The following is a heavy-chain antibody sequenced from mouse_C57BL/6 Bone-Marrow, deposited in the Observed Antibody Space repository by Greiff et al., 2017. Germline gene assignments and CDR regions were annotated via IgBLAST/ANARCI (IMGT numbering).Heavy chain of an antibody. J-gene: IGHJ2*01. CDR3: ARESGALDY. CDR2: ISYDGSN. V-gene: IGHV3-6*02. D-gene: IGHD3-1*01. CDR1: GYSITSGYY. Sequence: ESGPGLVKPSQSLSLTCSVTGYSITSGYYWNWIRQFPGNKLEWMGYISYDGSNNYNPSLKNRSSITRDTSKNQFFLKLNSVTTEDTATYYCARESGALDYWGRGTTRTVSA.